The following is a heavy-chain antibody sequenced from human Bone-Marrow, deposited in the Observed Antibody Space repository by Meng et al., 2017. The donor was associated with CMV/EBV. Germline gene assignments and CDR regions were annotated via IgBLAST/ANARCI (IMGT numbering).Heavy chain of an antibody. CDR3: ARGNWNYGHYYYHGMDV. J-gene: IGHJ6*02. V-gene: IGHV3-11*01. CDR2: ISSSGSTI. CDR1: GFTFSDYY. D-gene: IGHD1-7*01. Sequence: GESLKISCAASGFTFSDYYMSWIRQAPGKGLEWVSYISSSGSTIYYADSVKGRFTISRDNAKNSLYLQMNSLRAEDTAVYYCARGNWNYGHYYYHGMDVWGQGTTVTVSS.